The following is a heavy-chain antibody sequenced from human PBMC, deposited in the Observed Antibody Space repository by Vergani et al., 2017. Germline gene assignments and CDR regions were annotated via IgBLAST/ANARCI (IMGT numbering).Heavy chain of an antibody. V-gene: IGHV4-38-2*01. D-gene: IGHD6-13*01. Sequence: QVQLQESGPGLVKPSETLSLTCAVSGYSISSGYYWGWIRQPPGKGLEWIGSIYHSGSTYYNPSLKSRVTISVDTSKNQFSLKLRSVTAADTAVYYCARRRGMGAAADIGFDYWGQGTLVTVSS. J-gene: IGHJ4*02. CDR1: GYSISSGYY. CDR2: IYHSGST. CDR3: ARRRGMGAAADIGFDY.